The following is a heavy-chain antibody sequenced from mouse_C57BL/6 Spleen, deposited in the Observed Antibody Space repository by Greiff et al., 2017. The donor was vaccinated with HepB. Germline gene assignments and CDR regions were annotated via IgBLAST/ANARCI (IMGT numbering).Heavy chain of an antibody. D-gene: IGHD1-1*01. J-gene: IGHJ3*01. CDR3: AREGSTAVVVPGFAY. CDR1: GYTFTSYW. Sequence: QVQLQQPGAELVKPGASVKMSCKASGYTFTSYWITWVKQRPGQGLEWIGDIYPGSGSTNYNEKFKSKATLTVDTSSSTAYMQLSSLTSEDSAVYYCAREGSTAVVVPGFAYWGQGTLVTVSA. V-gene: IGHV1-55*01. CDR2: IYPGSGST.